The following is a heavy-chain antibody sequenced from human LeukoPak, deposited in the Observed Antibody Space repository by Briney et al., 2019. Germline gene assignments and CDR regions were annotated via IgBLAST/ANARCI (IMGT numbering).Heavy chain of an antibody. J-gene: IGHJ4*02. CDR2: ISWNSGSI. CDR1: GFTFDDYA. D-gene: IGHD5-12*01. CDR3: AKPGGYSGYDPPG. V-gene: IGHV3-9*01. Sequence: SLRLSCAASGFTFDDYAMHWVRQAPGKGLEWVSGISWNSGSIGYADSVKGRFTISRDNAKNSLYLQMNSLRAEDTALYYCAKPGGYSGYDPPGWGQGTLVAVSS.